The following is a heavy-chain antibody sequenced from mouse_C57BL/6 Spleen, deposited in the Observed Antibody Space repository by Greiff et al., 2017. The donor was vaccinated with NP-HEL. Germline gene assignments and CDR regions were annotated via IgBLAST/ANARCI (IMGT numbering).Heavy chain of an antibody. CDR3: ARHEGITTVVPYWYFDV. CDR1: GFTFSSYT. J-gene: IGHJ1*03. V-gene: IGHV5-9*01. Sequence: EVMLVESGGGLVKPGGSLKLSCAASGFTFSSYTMSWVRQTPEKRLEWVATISGGGGNTYYPDSVKGRVTLSRDNAKNTMYLQVCRLRSEDTALYYCARHEGITTVVPYWYFDVWGTGTTVTVSS. D-gene: IGHD1-1*01. CDR2: ISGGGGNT.